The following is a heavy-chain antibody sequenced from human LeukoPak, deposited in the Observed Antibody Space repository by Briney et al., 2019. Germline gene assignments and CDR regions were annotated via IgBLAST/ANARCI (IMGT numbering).Heavy chain of an antibody. J-gene: IGHJ6*03. D-gene: IGHD3-3*01. V-gene: IGHV3-30*02. CDR3: ARVQPNYDFDYYDYMDV. CDR2: IRYDGSNK. CDR1: GFTFSSYG. Sequence: GGSLRLSCAASGFTFSSYGMHWVRQAPGKGLEWVAFIRYDGSNKYYADSVRGRFTISRDNSKSTLYLQMNSLRAEDTAVYYCARVQPNYDFDYYDYMDVWGKGTTVTVSS.